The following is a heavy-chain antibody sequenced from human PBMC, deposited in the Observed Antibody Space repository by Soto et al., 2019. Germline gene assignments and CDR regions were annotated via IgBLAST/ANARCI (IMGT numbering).Heavy chain of an antibody. CDR2: IKSKTDGGTT. CDR3: TTYYDFWSGYYTYYYYNMDV. CDR1: GFTFSNAW. V-gene: IGHV3-15*01. Sequence: GGSLRLSCAASGFTFSNAWMSWVRQAPGKGLEWVGRIKSKTDGGTTDYAAPGTGRFTISRDDSKNTLYLQMNSLKTEDTAVYYCTTYYDFWSGYYTYYYYNMDVWGKGTTVTVSS. D-gene: IGHD3-3*01. J-gene: IGHJ6*03.